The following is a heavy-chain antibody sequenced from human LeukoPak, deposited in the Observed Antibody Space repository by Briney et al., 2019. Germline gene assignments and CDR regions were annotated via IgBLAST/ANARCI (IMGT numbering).Heavy chain of an antibody. CDR1: GYAFTNYG. CDR3: VTGDSSGYYYGY. V-gene: IGHV1-18*01. D-gene: IGHD3-22*01. CDR2: ISAYNGNK. Sequence: GASVKVSCKASGYAFTNYGISWVRQAPGQGLDWMGWISAYNGNKVYAQELQGRVTMTTDTSTSTAYMELRSLRSDDTAVYYCVTGDSSGYYYGYWGQGTLVTVSS. J-gene: IGHJ4*02.